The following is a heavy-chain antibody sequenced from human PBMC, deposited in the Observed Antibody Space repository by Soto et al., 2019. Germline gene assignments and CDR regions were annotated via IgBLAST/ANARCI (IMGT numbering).Heavy chain of an antibody. CDR3: AKDGGGRYYDILTGYYLTAYYYYYMDV. D-gene: IGHD3-9*01. CDR2: ISGSGGST. Sequence: GGSLRLSCAASGFTFSSYAMSWVRQAPGKGLEWVSAISGSGGSTYYADSVKGRFTISRDNSKNTLYLQMNSLRAEDTAVYYCAKDGGGRYYDILTGYYLTAYYYYYMDVWGKGTTVTVSS. CDR1: GFTFSSYA. J-gene: IGHJ6*03. V-gene: IGHV3-23*01.